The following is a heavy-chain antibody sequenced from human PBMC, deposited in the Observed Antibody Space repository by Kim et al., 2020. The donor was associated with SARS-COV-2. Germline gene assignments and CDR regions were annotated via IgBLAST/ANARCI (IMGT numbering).Heavy chain of an antibody. CDR3: AKESETLDYYGSGTDAHDS. V-gene: IGHV3-30*18. Sequence: GGSLRLSCVASGFTFSFYGMHWVRQAPGKGLEWVTVVSYDGRNEYYGDSVKGRFTISRDNSKNTLYLQLNSLRTEYTAVYYCAKESETLDYYGSGTDAHDSWGKGTMVTV. CDR1: GFTFSFYG. CDR2: VSYDGRNE. D-gene: IGHD3-10*01. J-gene: IGHJ3*02.